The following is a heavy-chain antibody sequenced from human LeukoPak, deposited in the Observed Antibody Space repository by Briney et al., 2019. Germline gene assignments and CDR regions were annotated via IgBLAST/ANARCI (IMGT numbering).Heavy chain of an antibody. D-gene: IGHD3-22*01. CDR2: ISAYNGNT. CDR1: GYTLTSYG. J-gene: IGHJ4*02. Sequence: GASVKVSCKASGYTLTSYGISWVRQAPGQGLEWMGWISAYNGNTNYAQKLQGRVTMTTDTSTSTAYMELRSLRSDDTAVYYCARDQTFSSSGYYVGYWGQGTLVTVSS. CDR3: ARDQTFSSSGYYVGY. V-gene: IGHV1-18*01.